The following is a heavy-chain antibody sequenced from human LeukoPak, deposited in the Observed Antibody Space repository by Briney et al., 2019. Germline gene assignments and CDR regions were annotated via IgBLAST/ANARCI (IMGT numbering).Heavy chain of an antibody. D-gene: IGHD3-10*01. CDR3: ARSVSYGSGSYSLY. J-gene: IGHJ4*02. CDR1: GYSLGSYW. V-gene: IGHV5-10-1*01. CDR2: IDPSDSYT. Sequence: GESLKISCKASGYSLGSYWISWVRQIPGKGLEYMGRIDPSDSYTNFSPSFQGHVTISADKSISTAYLQWSSLKASDTAMYYCARSVSYGSGSYSLYWGQGTLVTVSS.